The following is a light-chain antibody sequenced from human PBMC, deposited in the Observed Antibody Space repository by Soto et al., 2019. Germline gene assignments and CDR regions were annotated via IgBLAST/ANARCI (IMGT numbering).Light chain of an antibody. CDR3: SSYTTSSTRV. Sequence: QSVLTQHASVSGSPGQSIAISCTGTSSDVGAYDFVSWYQQHPDKAPKLMIYEVSHRPSGVSYRFSGSKSVNTATLTISGLQAEDEADYYCSSYTTSSTRVFGTGTKVTVL. J-gene: IGLJ1*01. CDR2: EVS. V-gene: IGLV2-14*03. CDR1: SSDVGAYDF.